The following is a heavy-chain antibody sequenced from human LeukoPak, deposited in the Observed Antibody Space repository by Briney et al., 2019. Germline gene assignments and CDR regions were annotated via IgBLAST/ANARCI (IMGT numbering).Heavy chain of an antibody. J-gene: IGHJ6*03. D-gene: IGHD3-10*01. V-gene: IGHV3-48*03. Sequence: GGSLRLSCAASGFTFSSCEMNWVRRAPGKGREWVSYISSSGSTIYYADSVKGRFTISRDNSKNTLYLQMNSLRAEDTAVYYCAKSGSYNSGSFQLYYYYYIDVWGKGTTVTFSS. CDR3: AKSGSYNSGSFQLYYYYYIDV. CDR2: ISSSGSTI. CDR1: GFTFSSCE.